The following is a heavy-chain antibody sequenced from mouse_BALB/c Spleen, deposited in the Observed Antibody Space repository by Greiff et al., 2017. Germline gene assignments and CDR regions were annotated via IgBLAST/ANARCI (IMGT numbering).Heavy chain of an antibody. CDR1: GFTFTDYY. J-gene: IGHJ4*01. D-gene: IGHD1-1*01. Sequence: EVQGVESGGGLVQPGGSLRLSCATSGFTFTDYYMSWVRQPPGKALEWLGFIRNKANGYTTEYSASVKGRFTISRDNSQSILYLQMNTLRAEDSATYYCARDIRYYGSSHAMDYWGQGTSVTVSS. V-gene: IGHV7-3*02. CDR3: ARDIRYYGSSHAMDY. CDR2: IRNKANGYTT.